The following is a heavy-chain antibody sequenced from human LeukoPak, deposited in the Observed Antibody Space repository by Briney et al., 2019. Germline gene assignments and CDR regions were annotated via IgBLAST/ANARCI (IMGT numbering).Heavy chain of an antibody. CDR3: ARVFENSSGWYPFAFDI. V-gene: IGHV1-3*01. J-gene: IGHJ3*02. D-gene: IGHD6-19*01. CDR1: GYTFTSYA. CDR2: INAGNGNT. Sequence: ASVKVSCKASGYTFTSYAMHWVRQAPGQRLEWMGWINAGNGNTEYSQKFQGRVTITRDTSASTAYMELSSLRSEDTAVYYCARVFENSSGWYPFAFDIWGQGTMVTVSS.